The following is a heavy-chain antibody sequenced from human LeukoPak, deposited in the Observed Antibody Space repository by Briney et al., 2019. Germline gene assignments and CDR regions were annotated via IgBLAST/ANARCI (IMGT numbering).Heavy chain of an antibody. V-gene: IGHV3-48*01. CDR1: GFAFSTYS. CDR3: ARARRMDNFDY. Sequence: GSLRLSCAASGFAFSTYSMIWVRQAPGKGLEWVSYISPGSSTIYYADFAKGRFTISRDDGEKSLYLQMNPLRAEDTAVYYCARARRMDNFDYWGQGTLVTVSS. CDR2: ISPGSSTI. D-gene: IGHD3/OR15-3a*01. J-gene: IGHJ4*02.